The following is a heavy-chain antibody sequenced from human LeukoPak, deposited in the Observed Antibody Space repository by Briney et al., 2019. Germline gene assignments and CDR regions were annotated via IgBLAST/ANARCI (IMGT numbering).Heavy chain of an antibody. CDR1: GYTFTGYY. CDR2: INPNSGGT. J-gene: IGHJ4*02. Sequence: ASVKVSCKASGYTFTGYYMHWVRQAPGQGLGWMGWINPNSGGTNYAQKFQGRVTMTRDTSISTAYMELSRLRSDDTAVYYCARQSGLSEGGQYYFDYWGQGTLVTVSS. CDR3: ARQSGLSEGGQYYFDY. D-gene: IGHD3-16*01. V-gene: IGHV1-2*02.